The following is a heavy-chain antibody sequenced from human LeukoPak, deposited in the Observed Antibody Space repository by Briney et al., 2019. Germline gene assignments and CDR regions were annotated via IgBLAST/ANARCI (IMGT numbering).Heavy chain of an antibody. V-gene: IGHV4-30-2*01. CDR2: IYHSGST. CDR1: GGSISSGGYH. D-gene: IGHD6-13*01. CDR3: ARHPLAAASAGYYYYYMDV. J-gene: IGHJ6*03. Sequence: SETLSLTCTVSGGSISSGGYHWSWIRQPPGKGLEWIGYIYHSGSTYYNPSLKSRVTISVDRSKNQFSLKLSSVTAADTAVYYCARHPLAAASAGYYYYYMDVWGKGTTVTVSS.